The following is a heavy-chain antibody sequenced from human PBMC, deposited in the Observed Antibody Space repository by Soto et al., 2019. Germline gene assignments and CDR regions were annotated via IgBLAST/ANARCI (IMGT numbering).Heavy chain of an antibody. CDR1: GFTFNNYA. CDR2: ISWNSGSI. J-gene: IGHJ4*02. CDR3: VKGYSSGWHEFDY. V-gene: IGHV3-9*01. Sequence: EVQLVESGGGLVQPGRSLRLSCAASGFTFNNYAMHWVRQAPGKGLEWVSGISWNSGSIGYADSVKGRFTISRDNAKNSLNLQMNSLRAEDTALYYCVKGYSSGWHEFDYWGQGTLVTVSS. D-gene: IGHD6-19*01.